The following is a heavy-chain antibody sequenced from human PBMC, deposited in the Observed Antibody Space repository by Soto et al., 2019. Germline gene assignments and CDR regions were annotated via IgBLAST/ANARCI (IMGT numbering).Heavy chain of an antibody. J-gene: IGHJ4*02. V-gene: IGHV3-23*01. Sequence: GGSLRLSCAASGFTFSSYAMSWVRQAPVKGLEWVSSISGSDGSTFYADSVKGRFTISRDNSKNTLNLQMNSLRAEDTAVYYYAKRHLSYCRGGTCYIDFWGQGTLVTVSS. CDR3: AKRHLSYCRGGTCYIDF. D-gene: IGHD2-15*01. CDR2: ISGSDGST. CDR1: GFTFSSYA.